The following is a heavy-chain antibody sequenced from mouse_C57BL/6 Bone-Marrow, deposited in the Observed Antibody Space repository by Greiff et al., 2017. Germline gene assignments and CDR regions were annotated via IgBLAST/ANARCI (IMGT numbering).Heavy chain of an antibody. J-gene: IGHJ1*03. D-gene: IGHD1-1*01. Sequence: EVKLMESGGGLVKPGGSLKLSCAASGFTFSSYPMSWVRQTPEKRLQWVAAISGGGGNTYYPDSVKGGYTISKDNDKNILYLQMSRLRSEDTALYYCSRQVTTILATKYFDVWGTGTTVTVSA. CDR2: ISGGGGNT. V-gene: IGHV5-9*01. CDR3: SRQVTTILATKYFDV. CDR1: GFTFSSYP.